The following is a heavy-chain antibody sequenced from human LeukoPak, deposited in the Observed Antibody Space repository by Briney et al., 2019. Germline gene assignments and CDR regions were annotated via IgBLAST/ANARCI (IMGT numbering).Heavy chain of an antibody. Sequence: GGSLRLSCAASGFTFSSYGMHWVRQAPGKGLEWVAVIWYDGSNKYYADSVKGRFTISRDNSKNTLYLQMNSLRAEDTAVYYCAKQHGAKHYYFDYWGQGTLVTVSS. CDR2: IWYDGSNK. D-gene: IGHD4-17*01. V-gene: IGHV3-33*06. J-gene: IGHJ4*02. CDR3: AKQHGAKHYYFDY. CDR1: GFTFSSYG.